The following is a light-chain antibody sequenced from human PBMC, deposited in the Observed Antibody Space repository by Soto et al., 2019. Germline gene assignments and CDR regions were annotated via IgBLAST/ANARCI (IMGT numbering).Light chain of an antibody. J-gene: IGKJ1*01. CDR1: QSVSSSY. V-gene: IGKV3-20*01. CDR3: QQYGRSPTST. CDR2: GAS. Sequence: EIVLTQSPGTLSLSPGERATLSCRASQSVSSSYLAWYQQKPGQAPRLLIYGASSRATGIPGRFSGSGSGTDFTLTISRLEPEDFAVYYCQQYGRSPTSTFGQGTKVEIK.